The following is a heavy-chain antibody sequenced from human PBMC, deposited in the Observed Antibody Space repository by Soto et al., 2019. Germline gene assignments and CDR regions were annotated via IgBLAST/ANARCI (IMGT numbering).Heavy chain of an antibody. CDR2: INAGNGDT. V-gene: IGHV1-3*01. D-gene: IGHD6-13*01. CDR3: ARDLGIAAAGTVSAFDI. CDR1: GYTFTSYA. J-gene: IGHJ3*02. Sequence: GASVKVSCKASGYTFTSYAMHWVRQAPGQRIEWMGWINAGNGDTKYSQKFQGRVTITRDTSASSAYMEPSSLRSEDTAVYYFARDLGIAAAGTVSAFDIWGQGTMVTVSS.